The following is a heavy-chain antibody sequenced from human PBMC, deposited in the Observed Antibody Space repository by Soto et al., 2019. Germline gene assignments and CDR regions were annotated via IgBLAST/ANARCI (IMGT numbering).Heavy chain of an antibody. Sequence: QVQLVQSGAEVKKPGSSVKVSCKASGGTFSSYAISWVRQAPGQGLEWMGGIIPIFGTANYAQKFQGRVTITADESTSTAYMEPSSLRSEDTAVYYCARNLSDGINSSGWKNWFDPWGQGTLVTVSS. CDR3: ARNLSDGINSSGWKNWFDP. D-gene: IGHD6-19*01. CDR1: GGTFSSYA. J-gene: IGHJ5*02. V-gene: IGHV1-69*01. CDR2: IIPIFGTA.